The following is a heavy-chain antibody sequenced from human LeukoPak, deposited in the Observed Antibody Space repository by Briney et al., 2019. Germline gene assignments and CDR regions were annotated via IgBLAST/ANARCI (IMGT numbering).Heavy chain of an antibody. CDR1: GFTFSSYW. CDR3: TRLGVAATAIIDY. V-gene: IGHV3-7*03. D-gene: IGHD6-13*01. Sequence: PGGSLRLSCAASGFTFSSYWMTCVRQAPGKGLEWVANIKEDGSEKYYVDSVKGRFTISRDNAKNSLYLQMNSLKTEDTAVYYCTRLGVAATAIIDYWGQGTLVTVSS. J-gene: IGHJ4*02. CDR2: IKEDGSEK.